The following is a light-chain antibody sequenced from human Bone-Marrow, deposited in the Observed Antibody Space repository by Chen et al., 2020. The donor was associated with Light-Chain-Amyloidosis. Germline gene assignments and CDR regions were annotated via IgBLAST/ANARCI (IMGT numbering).Light chain of an antibody. CDR1: ALPTKY. J-gene: IGLJ2*01. CDR2: RDT. V-gene: IGLV3-25*03. Sequence: SYALTQPPSVSVSPGQPARIPCSGDALPTKYAYWYQQKPGQAPVLVIHRDTERPSGISERFSGDRSGTTATWTISGVQAEDEADNHCQSADSRGTYEVIFGGGTKLTVL. CDR3: QSADSRGTYEVI.